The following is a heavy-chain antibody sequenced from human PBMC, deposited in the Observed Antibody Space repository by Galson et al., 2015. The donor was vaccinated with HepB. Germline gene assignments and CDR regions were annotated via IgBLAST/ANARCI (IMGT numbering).Heavy chain of an antibody. D-gene: IGHD3-22*01. CDR3: ACSGNYYGVDY. V-gene: IGHV3-53*01. Sequence: SLRLSCAVSGFTVSSNYMSWVRQAPGKGLEWVSIIYSGGHTYYADSVKGRFTISRDTSRNTFYIQMNNLRAEDTAVYYCACSGNYYGVDYWGQGTLVTVSS. J-gene: IGHJ4*02. CDR1: GFTVSSNY. CDR2: IYSGGHT.